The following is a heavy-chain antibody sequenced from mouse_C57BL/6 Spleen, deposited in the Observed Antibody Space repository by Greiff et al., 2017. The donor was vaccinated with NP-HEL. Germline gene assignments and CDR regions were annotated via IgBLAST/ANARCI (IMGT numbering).Heavy chain of an antibody. CDR2: IYPSDSET. J-gene: IGHJ3*01. V-gene: IGHV1-61*01. D-gene: IGHD1-1*01. CDR1: GYTFTSYW. Sequence: QVQLQQPGAELVRPGSSVKLSCKASGYTFTSYWMDWVKQRPGQGLEWIGNIYPSDSETHYNQKFKDKATLTVDKSSSTAYMQLSSLTSEDSAVYYCARGVTTGGFAYWGQGTLVTVSA. CDR3: ARGVTTGGFAY.